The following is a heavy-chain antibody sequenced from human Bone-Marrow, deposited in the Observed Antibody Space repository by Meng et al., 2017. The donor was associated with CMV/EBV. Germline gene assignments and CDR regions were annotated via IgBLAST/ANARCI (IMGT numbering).Heavy chain of an antibody. V-gene: IGHV1-18*01. Sequence: ASVKVSCKASGGTFSSYAISWVRQAPGQGLEWMGWISAYNGNTNFAQKLQGRVTMTTDTSTSTAYMELRSLRSDDTAVYYCAREESYYDFWSGYSPLDYWGQGTLVTVSS. J-gene: IGHJ4*02. CDR1: GGTFSSYA. D-gene: IGHD3-3*01. CDR2: ISAYNGNT. CDR3: AREESYYDFWSGYSPLDY.